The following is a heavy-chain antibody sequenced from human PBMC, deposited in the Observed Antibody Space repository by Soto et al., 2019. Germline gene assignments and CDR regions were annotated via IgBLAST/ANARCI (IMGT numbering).Heavy chain of an antibody. CDR2: IIPIFGTA. J-gene: IGHJ5*02. CDR3: AAYCSSTSCYHP. Sequence: SVKVSCKASGGTFSSYAISWVRQAPGQGLEWMGGIIPIFGTANYAQKFQGRVTITADESTSTAYMELSSLRSEDTAVYYCAAYCSSTSCYHPWGQGTLVTVSS. CDR1: GGTFSSYA. D-gene: IGHD2-2*01. V-gene: IGHV1-69*13.